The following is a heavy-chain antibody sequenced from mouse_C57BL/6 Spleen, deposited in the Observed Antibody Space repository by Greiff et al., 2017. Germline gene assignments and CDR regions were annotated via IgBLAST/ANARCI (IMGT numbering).Heavy chain of an antibody. Sequence: VKLQQPGAELVMPGASVKLSCKASGYTFPSYWMHWVKQRPGHGLEWFGEIDPSDSYTNYTQKFKGKSTLTVDKSSSTAYMQLSSLTSEDSAVYYCARRGYGSSYFDDWGQGTTLTGSS. D-gene: IGHD1-1*01. CDR1: GYTFPSYW. J-gene: IGHJ2*01. V-gene: IGHV1-69*01. CDR2: IDPSDSYT. CDR3: ARRGYGSSYFDD.